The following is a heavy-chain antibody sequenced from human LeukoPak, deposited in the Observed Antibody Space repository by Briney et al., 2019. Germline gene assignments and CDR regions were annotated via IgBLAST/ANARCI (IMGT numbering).Heavy chain of an antibody. CDR1: GFIVSSNY. Sequence: GGSLRLSCAAPGFIVSSNYMSWVRQAPGKGLEWVSVIYSGGSTYYADSVRGRFTISRDNSKNTLYLQMNSLRAEDTAVYYCAHDSSGSGDFDYWGQGTLVTVSS. J-gene: IGHJ4*02. CDR3: AHDSSGSGDFDY. V-gene: IGHV3-53*05. D-gene: IGHD3-22*01. CDR2: IYSGGST.